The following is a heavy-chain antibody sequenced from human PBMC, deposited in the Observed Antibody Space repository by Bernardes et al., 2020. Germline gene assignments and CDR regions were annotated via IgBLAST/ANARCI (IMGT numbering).Heavy chain of an antibody. D-gene: IGHD6-19*01. J-gene: IGHJ4*02. Sequence: SETLSLTCAVSGYSISSGYYWGWIRQPPGKGLEWIGSIYHSGSTYYNPSLKSRVTISVDTSKNQFSLKLSSVTAADTAVYYCAGPRPGYSSGWYDYWGQGTLVTVSS. CDR3: AGPRPGYSSGWYDY. CDR2: IYHSGST. V-gene: IGHV4-38-2*01. CDR1: GYSISSGYY.